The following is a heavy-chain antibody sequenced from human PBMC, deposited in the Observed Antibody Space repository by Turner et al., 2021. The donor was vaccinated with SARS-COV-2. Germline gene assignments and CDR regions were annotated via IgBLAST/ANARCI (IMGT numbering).Heavy chain of an antibody. CDR1: GFIFNNFG. D-gene: IGHD3-3*01. J-gene: IGHJ4*02. Sequence: QVQLVESGGGVVQPGGSLRLSCAASGFIFNNFGMQWVRQSPGKGLEWVALVSYDGSNKYYADSVRGRFTISRDSSKNTVHLQMNRLRTGDTALYFCVKDKGAHLAYDFWSGWGYFDSWGQGTLVTVSS. V-gene: IGHV3-30*18. CDR2: VSYDGSNK. CDR3: VKDKGAHLAYDFWSGWGYFDS.